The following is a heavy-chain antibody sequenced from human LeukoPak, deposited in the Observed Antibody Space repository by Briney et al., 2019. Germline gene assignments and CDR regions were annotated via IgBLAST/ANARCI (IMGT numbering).Heavy chain of an antibody. CDR3: ARHSRYYGSGSYYN. Sequence: SETLSLTCAVYGGSFSGYYWSWIRQPPGKGLEWIGEINHSGSTNYNPSLKSRVTISVDTSKNQFSLKLSSVTAADTAVYYCARHSRYYGSGSYYNWGQGTLVTVSS. V-gene: IGHV4-34*01. D-gene: IGHD3-10*01. CDR2: INHSGST. CDR1: GGSFSGYY. J-gene: IGHJ4*02.